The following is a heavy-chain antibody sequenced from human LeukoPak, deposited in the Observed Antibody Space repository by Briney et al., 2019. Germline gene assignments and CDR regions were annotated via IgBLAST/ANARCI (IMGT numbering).Heavy chain of an antibody. J-gene: IGHJ4*02. D-gene: IGHD3-22*01. Sequence: PGGSLRLSCAASGFTFSSYWMHWVRQAPGKGLVWVSRINSDGSSTSYADSVKGRFTISRDNAKNSLYLQMNSLRAEDTALYYCAKDISSSGYYYHFDYWGQGTLVTVSS. CDR3: AKDISSSGYYYHFDY. V-gene: IGHV3-74*01. CDR2: INSDGSST. CDR1: GFTFSSYW.